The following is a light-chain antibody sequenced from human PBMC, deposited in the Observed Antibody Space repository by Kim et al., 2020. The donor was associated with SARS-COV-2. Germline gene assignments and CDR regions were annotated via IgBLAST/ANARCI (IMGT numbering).Light chain of an antibody. CDR1: SSDVV. Sequence: ASVSGSPGQSISISCTGTSSDVVSWYQHHPGEAPKLIIFEVNKRPSQISNRFAGSKSGNTASLTIAGLQAEDEANDYCCSYEGTVVFGGGTQLTVL. CDR3: CSYEGTVV. CDR2: EVN. V-gene: IGLV2-23*02. J-gene: IGLJ2*01.